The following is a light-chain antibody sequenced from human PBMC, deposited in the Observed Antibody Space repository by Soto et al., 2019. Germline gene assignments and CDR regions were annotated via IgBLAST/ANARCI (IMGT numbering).Light chain of an antibody. Sequence: EFVLTQSPATLSLSPGERATLSCRASQSVSSYLAWYQQKPGQAPRLLIYDTSNRATGVPARFSGSGSGTDFTLTISSLEPEDFAVYYCQQYNNWPPITFGQGTRLEIK. CDR2: DTS. CDR3: QQYNNWPPIT. V-gene: IGKV3-11*01. J-gene: IGKJ5*01. CDR1: QSVSSY.